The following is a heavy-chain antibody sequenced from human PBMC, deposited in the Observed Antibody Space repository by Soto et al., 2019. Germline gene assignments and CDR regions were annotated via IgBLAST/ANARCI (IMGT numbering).Heavy chain of an antibody. Sequence: PSVKVSCKASGYTFTRSGISWVRQAPGQGLEWMGWISTYNGDTNYAQTFQGRVTMTTDTSTSTVHMEVRSLRSDDTAVYYCARGGVAPYYYYGMDVWGQGTPVTVSS. CDR3: ARGGVAPYYYYGMDV. V-gene: IGHV1-18*01. D-gene: IGHD5-12*01. CDR1: GYTFTRSG. CDR2: ISTYNGDT. J-gene: IGHJ6*02.